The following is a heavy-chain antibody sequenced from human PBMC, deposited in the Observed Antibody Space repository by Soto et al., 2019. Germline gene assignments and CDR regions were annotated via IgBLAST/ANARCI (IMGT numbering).Heavy chain of an antibody. J-gene: IGHJ4*02. Sequence: QVQLQQWGAGLLKPSETLSLTCAVYGGSFSGYYWSWIRQPRGKGLEWIGEINHRGSTNYNPSLKSRVTISVDTSKNQFSLKLSSVTAADTAVYYCARRQRRYYYGSGVDYWGQGTLVTVSS. V-gene: IGHV4-34*01. CDR1: GGSFSGYY. CDR2: INHRGST. CDR3: ARRQRRYYYGSGVDY. D-gene: IGHD3-10*01.